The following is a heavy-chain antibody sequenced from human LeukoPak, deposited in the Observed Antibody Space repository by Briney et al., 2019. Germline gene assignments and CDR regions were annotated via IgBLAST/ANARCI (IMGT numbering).Heavy chain of an antibody. V-gene: IGHV1-2*02. CDR3: ARGGIATNWFDP. J-gene: IGHJ5*02. Sequence: GDSVKVSCKASGYTFTGYYIHWVRQAPGQGLEYIGWINPNSGDTNYEQKFQGRVTMTRDTSIRTAYMEMNRLRSDDTGVYCCARGGIATNWFDPWGQGTLVTVSS. D-gene: IGHD6-13*01. CDR2: INPNSGDT. CDR1: GYTFTGYY.